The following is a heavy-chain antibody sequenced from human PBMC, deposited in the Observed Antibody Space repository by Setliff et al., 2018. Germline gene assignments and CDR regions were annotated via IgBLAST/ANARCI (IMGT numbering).Heavy chain of an antibody. CDR2: VSIGQTHI. J-gene: IGHJ4*02. V-gene: IGHV3-21*01. CDR3: ARAKGTSMATQYFDY. Sequence: PGGSLRLSCAGSGFNFNSYWMNWVRQVPGKGLVWVSSVSIGQTHIYYADSVKGRFTISRDNAKNSLYLQMNSLRVEDTAVYFCARAKGTSMATQYFDYWGQGTPVTVSS. D-gene: IGHD3-10*01. CDR1: GFNFNSYW.